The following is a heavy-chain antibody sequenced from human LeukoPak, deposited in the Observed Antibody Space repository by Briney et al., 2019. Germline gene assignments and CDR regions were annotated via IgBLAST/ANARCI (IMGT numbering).Heavy chain of an antibody. J-gene: IGHJ3*02. Sequence: SETLSLTCTVSGGSITSSSYYWGWIRQPPGKGLEWIGSIYYSGSTYYNPSLKSRVTISVDKSKNQFSLKLSSVTAADTAVYYCAREGGPQDTIVVVPAAMEGNAFDIWGQGTMVTVSS. CDR3: AREGGPQDTIVVVPAAMEGNAFDI. CDR1: GGSITSSSYY. CDR2: IYYSGST. D-gene: IGHD2-2*01. V-gene: IGHV4-39*07.